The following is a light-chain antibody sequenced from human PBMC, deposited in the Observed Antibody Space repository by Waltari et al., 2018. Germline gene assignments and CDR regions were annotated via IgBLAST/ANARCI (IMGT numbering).Light chain of an antibody. V-gene: IGKV1-9*01. CDR1: PGISSD. CDR2: AAS. Sequence: IQLTQSPSSLSASVGDRVTITCRASPGISSDLAWYQQKPGKAPKLLIYAASTLQSGVPSRFSGIGSGTDFTLTISSLQPEDFATYYCQQLKSYPLTFGPGTKVDIK. CDR3: QQLKSYPLT. J-gene: IGKJ3*01.